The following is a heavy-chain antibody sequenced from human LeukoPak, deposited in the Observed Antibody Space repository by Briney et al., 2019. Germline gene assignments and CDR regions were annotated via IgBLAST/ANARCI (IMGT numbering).Heavy chain of an antibody. CDR1: GFTFRTFG. Sequence: GGSLRLSCAASGFTFRTFGMHWVRQAPGKGLEWVAFDGNLQYYADSVQGRFNLSRDNSKNTLSLQMNSLRPDDTAVYYCLKDQHPPTNWFDPRRHGTLVTVS. V-gene: IGHV3-30*02. CDR3: LKDQHPPTNWFDP. CDR2: DGNLQ. J-gene: IGHJ5*02.